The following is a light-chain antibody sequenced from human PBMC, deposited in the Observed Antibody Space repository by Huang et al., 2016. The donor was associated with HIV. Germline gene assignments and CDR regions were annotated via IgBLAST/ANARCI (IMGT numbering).Light chain of an antibody. CDR2: DAS. CDR3: QHYDNLRT. Sequence: DIQMTQSPSSLSASVGDRVTITCQANQDISNYLNWYQQKPGKAPKLLIYDASNLETWVSSRFSGSGSGTDFTFTISSLQPEDIATYYCQHYDNLRTFGQGTKVEIK. V-gene: IGKV1-33*01. J-gene: IGKJ1*01. CDR1: QDISNY.